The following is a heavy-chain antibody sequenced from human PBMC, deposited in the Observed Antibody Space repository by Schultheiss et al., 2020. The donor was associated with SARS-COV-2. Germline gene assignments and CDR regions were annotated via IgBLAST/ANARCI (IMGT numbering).Heavy chain of an antibody. Sequence: SETLSLTCTVSGGSISSGGYYWSWIRQHPGKGLEWIGYIYYSGSTYYNPSLKSRVTISVDTSKNQFSLKLSSVTAADTAVYYCARIGYSYGPLVGDYWGQGTLVTVSS. CDR2: IYYSGST. V-gene: IGHV4-31*03. CDR3: ARIGYSYGPLVGDY. CDR1: GGSISSGGYY. D-gene: IGHD5-18*01. J-gene: IGHJ4*02.